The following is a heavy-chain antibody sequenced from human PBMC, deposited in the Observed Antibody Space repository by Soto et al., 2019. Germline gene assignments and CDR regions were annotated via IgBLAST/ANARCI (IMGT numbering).Heavy chain of an antibody. CDR1: GFTFSSYA. V-gene: IGHV3-23*01. CDR3: AKDWCSGTTCYCLEN. Sequence: EVQLLESGGGLVQPGGSLRLSCAASGFTFSSYAMSWVRQAPGKGLEWVSSVSGSSGSKSYADSVKGRFTISRDNSKSTGYLQMSSLRAEDTAVDFCAKDWCSGTTCYCLENWGQGTLVTVSS. CDR2: VSGSSGSK. D-gene: IGHD1-1*01. J-gene: IGHJ4*02.